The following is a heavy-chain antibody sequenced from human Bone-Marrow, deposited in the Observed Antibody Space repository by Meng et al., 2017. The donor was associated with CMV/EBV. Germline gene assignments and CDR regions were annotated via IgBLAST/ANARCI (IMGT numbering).Heavy chain of an antibody. CDR2: ISSSSSYI. D-gene: IGHD2-2*01. V-gene: IGHV3-21*01. CDR1: GFTFSSYS. J-gene: IGHJ3*02. Sequence: GESLKISCAASGFTFSSYSMNWVRQAPGKGLEWVSSISSSSSYIYYADSVKGRFTISRDNAKNSLYLQMNSLRAEDTAVYYCAGYCSSTSCHWYAFDIWGQGPMVTV. CDR3: AGYCSSTSCHWYAFDI.